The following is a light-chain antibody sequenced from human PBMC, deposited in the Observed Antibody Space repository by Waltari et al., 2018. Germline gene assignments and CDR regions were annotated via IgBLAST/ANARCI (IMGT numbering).Light chain of an antibody. V-gene: IGKV4-1*01. CDR2: WSS. CDR3: QQYYAVPPT. CDR1: QSVSDSINSKHY. J-gene: IGKJ1*01. Sequence: DIVMTQSPDSLAVSLGERATINCKSSQSVSDSINSKHYLAWYRPRPGHPPKLLISWSSTREFGVPDRFSGRESGTDFTLTISSLQTEDVAVYYCQQYYAVPPTFGPGTKVEIK.